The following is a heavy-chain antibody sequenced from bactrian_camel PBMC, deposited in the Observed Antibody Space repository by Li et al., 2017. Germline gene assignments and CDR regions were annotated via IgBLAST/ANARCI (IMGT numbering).Heavy chain of an antibody. V-gene: IGHV3S53*01. J-gene: IGHJ4*01. Sequence: HVQLVESGGGSVQAGGSLRLSCAASGYTYSTYCMAWFRQAPGKEREGVAFIDSDGSTNYADSVKGRSTISKDNAKNTVYLQMNSLKSEDTALYYCTTSNVGSLSRSQATQVTVS. CDR2: IDSDGST. CDR1: GYTYSTYC. D-gene: IGHD2*01.